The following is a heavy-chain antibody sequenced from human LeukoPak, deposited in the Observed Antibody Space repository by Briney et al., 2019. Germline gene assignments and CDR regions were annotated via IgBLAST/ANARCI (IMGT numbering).Heavy chain of an antibody. V-gene: IGHV5-51*01. J-gene: IGHJ5*02. CDR2: IYPDDSDT. Sequence: ESLKISCKGSGYSFTSYWIGWVRQMPGKGLEWMGIIYPDDSDTRYSPSFQGQVTISADKSISTAYLQWSSLKASDTAMYYCARGLGYCSSTSCWNWFDPWGQGTLVIVSS. CDR1: GYSFTSYW. CDR3: ARGLGYCSSTSCWNWFDP. D-gene: IGHD2-2*01.